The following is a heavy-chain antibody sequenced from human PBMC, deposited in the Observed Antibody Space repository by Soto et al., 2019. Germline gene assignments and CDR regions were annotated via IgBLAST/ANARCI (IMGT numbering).Heavy chain of an antibody. V-gene: IGHV3-74*01. Sequence: GGSLRLSCAASGFTFSSYWMHWVRQAPGKGLVWVSRINSDGSSTSYADSVKGRFTISRDNAKNTLYLQMNSLRAEDTAVYYCLPDSRGHDYTQMFDYWGQGTLVTVSS. CDR1: GFTFSSYW. J-gene: IGHJ4*02. D-gene: IGHD4-4*01. CDR3: LPDSRGHDYTQMFDY. CDR2: INSDGSST.